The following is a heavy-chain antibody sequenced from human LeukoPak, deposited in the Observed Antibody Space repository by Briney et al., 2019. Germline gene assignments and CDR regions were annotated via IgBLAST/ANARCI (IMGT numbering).Heavy chain of an antibody. J-gene: IGHJ4*02. V-gene: IGHV3-30-3*01. CDR3: ASDLLYSNS. CDR1: GFTFSTYA. CDR2: ISYDGSNK. D-gene: IGHD6-13*01. Sequence: GGTLRLSCTASGFTFSTYAMHWVRQAPGKGLEWVAYISYDGSNKYNADSVKGRSTIPNNNSKNTSYLQITSMRADTTAIYYWASDLLYSNSWGQGTLVTVSS.